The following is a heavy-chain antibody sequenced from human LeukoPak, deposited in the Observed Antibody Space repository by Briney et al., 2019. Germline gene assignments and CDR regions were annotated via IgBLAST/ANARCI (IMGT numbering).Heavy chain of an antibody. CDR3: TRDPRLCDY. Sequence: GGSLRLSCAASGFTFRDFYMNWIRQAPGKGLEWVAYINPGLNIVNYADSVKGRFSVSRDNAGSSLYLQMTSPRAEDTAVYFCTRDPRLCDYWGQGTLVTVSS. V-gene: IGHV3-11*04. CDR2: INPGLNIV. J-gene: IGHJ4*02. CDR1: GFTFRDFY.